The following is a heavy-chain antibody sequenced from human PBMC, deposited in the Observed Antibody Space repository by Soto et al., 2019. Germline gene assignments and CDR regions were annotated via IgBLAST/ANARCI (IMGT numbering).Heavy chain of an antibody. CDR1: GFTFSSYS. CDR3: ARDGGGYCSGGSCEDNAFDI. V-gene: IGHV3-21*01. D-gene: IGHD2-15*01. J-gene: IGHJ3*02. CDR2: ISSSSSYI. Sequence: GGSLRLSCAASGFTFSSYSLNWVRQAPGKGLEWVSSISSSSSYIYYADSVKGRFTISRDNAKNSLYLQMNSLRAEDTAVYYCARDGGGYCSGGSCEDNAFDIWGQGTMVTVSS.